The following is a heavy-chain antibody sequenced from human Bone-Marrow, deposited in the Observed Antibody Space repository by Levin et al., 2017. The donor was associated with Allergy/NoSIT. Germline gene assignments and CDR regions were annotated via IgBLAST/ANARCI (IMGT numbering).Heavy chain of an antibody. Sequence: PGGSLRLSCAASGFTFSSYAMHWVRQAPGKGLEWVAVISYDGSNKYYADSVKGRFTISRDNSKNTLYLQMNSLRAEDTAVYYCARDEIVVVPAAPRGGFDYWGQGTLVTVSS. CDR2: ISYDGSNK. D-gene: IGHD2-2*01. CDR3: ARDEIVVVPAAPRGGFDY. V-gene: IGHV3-30-3*01. CDR1: GFTFSSYA. J-gene: IGHJ4*02.